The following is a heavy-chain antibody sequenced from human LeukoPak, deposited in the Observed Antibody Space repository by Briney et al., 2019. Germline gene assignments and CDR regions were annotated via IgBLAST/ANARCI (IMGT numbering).Heavy chain of an antibody. Sequence: SQTLSLTCAISGDSFSSNSAAWNWIRQSPSRGLEWLGRTYYRSKWYNDYAVSVKSRITINPDTSKNQFSLKLSSVTAADTAVYYCAIQADYYDSSGYYKNFDYWGQGTLVTVSS. CDR1: GDSFSSNSAA. CDR3: AIQADYYDSSGYYKNFDY. D-gene: IGHD3-22*01. J-gene: IGHJ4*02. V-gene: IGHV6-1*01. CDR2: TYYRSKWYN.